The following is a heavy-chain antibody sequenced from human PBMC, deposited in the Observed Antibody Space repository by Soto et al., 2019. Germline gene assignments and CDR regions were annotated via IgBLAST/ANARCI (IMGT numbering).Heavy chain of an antibody. V-gene: IGHV3-74*01. Sequence: EVQLVESGGGLVQPGGSLRLSCEASGFTLSTFWMHWVRQAPGKGLVWVSRINSDGSSTYYADSVKGRVTISRDNAKNTLYLQVNSLRPEDTAVYYCARDFEYWGQGTLVTVSS. CDR1: GFTLSTFW. CDR2: INSDGSST. CDR3: ARDFEY. J-gene: IGHJ4*02.